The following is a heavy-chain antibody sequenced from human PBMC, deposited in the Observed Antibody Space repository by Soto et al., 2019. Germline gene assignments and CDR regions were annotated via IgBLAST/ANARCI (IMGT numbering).Heavy chain of an antibody. J-gene: IGHJ6*02. CDR2: ISPSTSHI. Sequence: EVHLVESGGGLVKPGGSLRLSCAVSGFTFSSCTMNCVRQAPGKGLEWVSSISPSTSHIYYADSVKGRFQISRDNAKNSLFLQMNSLRAEDTALYYCSGCSGGACHQNYGMNVWGQGTTVTVSS. CDR1: GFTFSSCT. CDR3: SGCSGGACHQNYGMNV. V-gene: IGHV3-21*01. D-gene: IGHD2-15*01.